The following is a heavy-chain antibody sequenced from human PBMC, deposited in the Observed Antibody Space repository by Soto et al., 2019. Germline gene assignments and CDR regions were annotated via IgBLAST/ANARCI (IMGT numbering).Heavy chain of an antibody. V-gene: IGHV3-53*02. J-gene: IGHJ4*02. CDR2: IYSGGST. CDR3: AREDWNYYDSSGYYAG. CDR1: GFTVSSNY. Sequence: EVQLVETGGGLIQPGGSLRLSCAASGFTVSSNYMSWVRQAPGKGLEWVSVIYSGGSTYYADSVKGRFTISRDNSKNTLYLQMNSLRAEDTAVYYCAREDWNYYDSSGYYAGWGQGTLVTVSS. D-gene: IGHD3-22*01.